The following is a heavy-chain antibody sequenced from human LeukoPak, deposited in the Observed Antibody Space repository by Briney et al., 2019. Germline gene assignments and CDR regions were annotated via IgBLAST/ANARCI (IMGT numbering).Heavy chain of an antibody. CDR2: IYYSGST. Sequence: PSETLSLTCTVSGGSISSGDYYWSWIRQPPGKGLEWIGYIYYSGSTYYNPSLKSRVTISVDTSKNQFSLKLSSVTAADTAVYYCVEGSYYKKYYYYYYYMDVWGKGTTVTVS. V-gene: IGHV4-30-4*08. CDR3: VEGSYYKKYYYYYYYMDV. J-gene: IGHJ6*03. D-gene: IGHD3-10*01. CDR1: GGSISSGDYY.